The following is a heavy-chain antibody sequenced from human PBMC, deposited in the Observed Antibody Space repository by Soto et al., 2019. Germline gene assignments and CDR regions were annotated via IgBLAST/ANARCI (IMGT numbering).Heavy chain of an antibody. CDR2: IIPIFGTA. Sequence: GASVKVSCKASGGTFSSYAISWLRQAPGQGLEWMGGIIPIFGTANYAQKFQGRVTITADKSTSTAYMELSSLRSEDTAVYYCARSRYCSGGSCWLSYWGQGTLVTVSS. D-gene: IGHD2-15*01. CDR3: ARSRYCSGGSCWLSY. J-gene: IGHJ4*02. CDR1: GGTFSSYA. V-gene: IGHV1-69*06.